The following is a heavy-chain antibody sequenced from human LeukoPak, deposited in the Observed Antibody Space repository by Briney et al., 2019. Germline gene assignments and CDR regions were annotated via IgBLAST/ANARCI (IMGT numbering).Heavy chain of an antibody. CDR1: GFTFSSCA. D-gene: IGHD2-2*01. Sequence: GGSLRLSCAASGFTFSSCAMSWVRQAPGKGLEWVSSISDSGGSTYYADSVKGRFTISRDNSKNTLYLQMHSLRAEDTAVYYCAKVFYVRYCSSTSCPFDYWGQGTLVTVSS. CDR2: ISDSGGST. CDR3: AKVFYVRYCSSTSCPFDY. V-gene: IGHV3-23*01. J-gene: IGHJ4*02.